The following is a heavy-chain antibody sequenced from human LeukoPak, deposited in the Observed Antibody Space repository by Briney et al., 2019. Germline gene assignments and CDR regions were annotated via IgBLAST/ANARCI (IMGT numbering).Heavy chain of an antibody. D-gene: IGHD6-13*01. CDR1: GYTLTELS. CDR3: ATGVAAADSLVY. CDR2: FDPEDGET. V-gene: IGHV1-24*01. Sequence: GASVKVSCKVSGYTLTELSMHWVRRAPGKGLEWMGGFDPEDGETIYAQKFQGRVTMTEDTSTDTAYMELSSLRSEDTAVYYCATGVAAADSLVYWGQGTLVTVSS. J-gene: IGHJ4*02.